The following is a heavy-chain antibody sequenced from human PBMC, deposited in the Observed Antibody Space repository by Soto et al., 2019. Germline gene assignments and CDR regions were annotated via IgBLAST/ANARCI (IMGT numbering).Heavy chain of an antibody. CDR1: GFTFSSYG. V-gene: IGHV3-33*01. CDR3: ARGAFELNYDFWSGSTTQSYYGMDV. D-gene: IGHD3-3*01. J-gene: IGHJ6*02. Sequence: GGSLRLSCAASGFTFSSYGMHWVRQAPGKGLEWVAVIWYDGSNKYYADSVKGRFTISRDNSKNTLYLQMNSLRAEDTAVYYCARGAFELNYDFWSGSTTQSYYGMDVWGQGTTVTVSS. CDR2: IWYDGSNK.